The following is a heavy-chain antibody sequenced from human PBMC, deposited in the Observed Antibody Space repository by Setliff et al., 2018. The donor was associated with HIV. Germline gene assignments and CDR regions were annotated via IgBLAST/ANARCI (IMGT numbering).Heavy chain of an antibody. D-gene: IGHD6-13*01. Sequence: ASVKVSCKPAGSTFSTYDITWVRQATGQGLEWMGWMNPNRGNTGYAQKFQGRVTMTRNTSISTAYMELSSLRSADTAVYYCASSWSRIRYYGMDVWGQGTTVTVSS. CDR1: GSTFSTYD. CDR3: ASSWSRIRYYGMDV. CDR2: MNPNRGNT. J-gene: IGHJ6*02. V-gene: IGHV1-8*01.